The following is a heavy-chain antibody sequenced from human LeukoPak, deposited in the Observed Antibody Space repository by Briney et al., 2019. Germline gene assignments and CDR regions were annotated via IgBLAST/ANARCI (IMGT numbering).Heavy chain of an antibody. V-gene: IGHV3-33*01. Sequence: GGSLRLSCAASGFTFSSYGTHWVRQAPGKGLEWVAVIWYDGSNKYYADSVKGRFTISRDNSKNTLYLQMNSLRAEDTAVYYCARGALEWLESGGDYWGQGTLVTVSS. D-gene: IGHD3-3*01. CDR1: GFTFSSYG. CDR2: IWYDGSNK. J-gene: IGHJ4*02. CDR3: ARGALEWLESGGDY.